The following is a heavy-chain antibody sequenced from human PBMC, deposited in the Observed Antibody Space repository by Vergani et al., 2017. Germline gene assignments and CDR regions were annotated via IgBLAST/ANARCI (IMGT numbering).Heavy chain of an antibody. CDR1: GGSFSGYY. CDR3: ARLAAAGFYYFDY. J-gene: IGHJ4*02. Sequence: QVQLQQWGAGLLKPSETLSLTCAVYGGSFSGYYWSWIRQPPGKGLEWMGEINHSGSTNYNPSLKSRVTISVDTSKNQFSLKLSSVTAADTAVYYCARLAAAGFYYFDYWGQGTLVTVSS. D-gene: IGHD6-13*01. CDR2: INHSGST. V-gene: IGHV4-34*01.